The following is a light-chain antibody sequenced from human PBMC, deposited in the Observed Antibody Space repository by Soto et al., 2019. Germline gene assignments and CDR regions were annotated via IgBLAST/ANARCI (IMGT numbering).Light chain of an antibody. CDR1: QSVSSSH. CDR2: GAS. J-gene: IGKJ1*01. CDR3: QQYNNWPPWT. Sequence: EIVLTQSPGTLSLSPGERATLSCRASQSVSSSHLAWYQHKPGQAPRLLIYGASTRATGIPARFSGSGSGTEFTLTISSLQSEDFAVYYCQQYNNWPPWTFGQGTKVDTK. V-gene: IGKV3-15*01.